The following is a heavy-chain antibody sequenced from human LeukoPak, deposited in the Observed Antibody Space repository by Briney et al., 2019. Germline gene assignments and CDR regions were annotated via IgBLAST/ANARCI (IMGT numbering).Heavy chain of an antibody. CDR1: GDSLSSYY. V-gene: IGHV4-59*12. CDR3: ARLWVSGYCSSTSCYRDDY. Sequence: SETLSLTCTVSGDSLSSYYWSWIRQPPGKGLEWIGHISNRGNSNYNPSLKPRVTISIDTSKNQFSLKLSSVTAADTAVYYCARLWVSGYCSSTSCYRDDYWGQGTLVTVSS. J-gene: IGHJ4*02. D-gene: IGHD2-2*01. CDR2: ISNRGNS.